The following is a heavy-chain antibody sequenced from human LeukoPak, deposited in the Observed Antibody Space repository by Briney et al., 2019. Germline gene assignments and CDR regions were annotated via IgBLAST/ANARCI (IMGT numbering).Heavy chain of an antibody. D-gene: IGHD1-26*01. V-gene: IGHV6-1*01. CDR3: EGAGFMY. Sequence: SQTLSLTCAISGDSVSSNSAAWNWISQSPSRGLEWLGRIYYRSKWNNDYAGSVKSRITINPDTSKNQFSLQLNSVTPEDTAVYAREGAGFMYWGQGTLVTVSS. J-gene: IGHJ4*02. CDR1: GDSVSSNSAA. CDR2: IYYRSKWNN.